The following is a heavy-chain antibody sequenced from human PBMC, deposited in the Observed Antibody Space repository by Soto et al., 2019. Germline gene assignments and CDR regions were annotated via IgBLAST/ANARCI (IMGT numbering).Heavy chain of an antibody. CDR3: ARGPPQYCSGGSGYYYYYMVA. V-gene: IGHV3-74*01. D-gene: IGHD2-15*01. CDR1: GFTFSSYW. Sequence: GESLRLSCAASGFTFSSYWMHWVRQAPGKGLVWVSRINSDGGSTSYADSVKGRFTISRDNAKNTLYLQMNSLRAEDTAVYYCARGPPQYCSGGSGYYYYYMVAWGKGTTVTV. CDR2: INSDGGST. J-gene: IGHJ6*03.